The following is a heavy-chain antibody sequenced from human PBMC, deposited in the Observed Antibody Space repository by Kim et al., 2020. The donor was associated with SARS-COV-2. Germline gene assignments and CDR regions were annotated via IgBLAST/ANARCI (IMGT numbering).Heavy chain of an antibody. J-gene: IGHJ4*02. V-gene: IGHV1-69*13. CDR1: GGTFSSYA. D-gene: IGHD2-2*03. CDR3: ASGYCSSTSCLGGVDYYFDY. CDR2: IIPIFGTA. Sequence: SVKVSCKASGGTFSSYAISWVRQAPGQGLEWMGGIIPIFGTANYAQKFQGRVTITADESTSTAYMELSSLRSEDTAVYYCASGYCSSTSCLGGVDYYFDYWGQGTLVTVSS.